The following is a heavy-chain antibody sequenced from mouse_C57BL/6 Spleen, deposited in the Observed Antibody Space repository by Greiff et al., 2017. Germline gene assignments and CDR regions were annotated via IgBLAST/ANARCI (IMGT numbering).Heavy chain of an antibody. CDR3: ARLDDYDSWFAD. CDR1: GYTFTSYW. J-gene: IGHJ3*01. D-gene: IGHD2-4*01. V-gene: IGHV1-52*01. CDR2: IDPSDSDT. Sequence: QVQLQQPGAELVRPGSSVKLSCKASGYTFTSYWMHWVKQRPIQGLEWIGNIDPSDSDTPYTQKFKDKATLTVDKSSSTAYMQLRSLRSEDSAVYYRARLDDYDSWFADWGQGTLVT.